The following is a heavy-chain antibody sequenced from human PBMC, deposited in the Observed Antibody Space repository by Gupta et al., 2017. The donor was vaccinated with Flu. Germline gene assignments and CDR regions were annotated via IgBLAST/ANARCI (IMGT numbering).Heavy chain of an antibody. CDR2: IYYSGST. CDR3: ARHDNWILRPFDY. CDR1: GGSISSSSYY. V-gene: IGHV4-39*01. Sequence: QLQLQESGPGLVKPSETLSLTCTVSGGSISSSSYYWGWIRQPPGKGLEWIGSIYYSGSTYYNPSLKSRVTISVDTSKNQFSLKLSSVAAADTAVYYCARHDNWILRPFDYWGQGTLVTVSS. J-gene: IGHJ4*02. D-gene: IGHD1-20*01.